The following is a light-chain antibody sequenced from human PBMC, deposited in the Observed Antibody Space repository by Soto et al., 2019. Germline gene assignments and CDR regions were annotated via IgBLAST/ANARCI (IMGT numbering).Light chain of an antibody. CDR3: QQYNSYPWT. CDR1: QSISSW. CDR2: YAS. V-gene: IGKV1-5*01. J-gene: IGKJ1*01. Sequence: DIQMTQSPSTLSASVGDRVTITCRASQSISSWVAWYQQKPGKAPKLLIYYASSLESGVPSRFSDSGSGTEFTLTISSLQPDDFATYYCQQYNSYPWTFGQGNKVEIK.